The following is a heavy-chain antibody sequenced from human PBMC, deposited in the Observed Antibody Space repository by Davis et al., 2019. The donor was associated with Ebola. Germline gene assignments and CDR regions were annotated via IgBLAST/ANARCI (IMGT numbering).Heavy chain of an antibody. CDR1: GFTFSSYA. J-gene: IGHJ4*02. V-gene: IGHV3-23*01. D-gene: IGHD2-15*01. CDR2: ISGSGGST. Sequence: GESLKISCAASGFTFSSYAMSWVRQAPGKGLEWVSAISGSGGSTYYADSVKGRFIISRDNSNNLLYLQMNSLRAEDTAVYYCAIPDCSGANCYSVYIKNWGQGTLVTVSS. CDR3: AIPDCSGANCYSVYIKN.